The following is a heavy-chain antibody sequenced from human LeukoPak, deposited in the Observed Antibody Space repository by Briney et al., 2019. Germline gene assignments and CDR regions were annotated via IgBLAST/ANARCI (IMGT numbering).Heavy chain of an antibody. Sequence: GSLRLSCAASGFTVSSNYMSWVRQAPGKGLEWVSVIYSGGSTYYADSVKGRFTISRDNSKNTLYLQMNSLRAEDTAVYYCARVRQRTTAFDYWGQGTLVTVSS. D-gene: IGHD1-7*01. CDR1: GFTVSSNY. J-gene: IGHJ4*02. CDR3: ARVRQRTTAFDY. CDR2: IYSGGST. V-gene: IGHV3-53*01.